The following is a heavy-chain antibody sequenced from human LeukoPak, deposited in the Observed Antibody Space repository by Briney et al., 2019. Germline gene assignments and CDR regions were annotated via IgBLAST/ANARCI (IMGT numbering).Heavy chain of an antibody. J-gene: IGHJ4*02. CDR3: ARVRPGGIAVAGTMYY. CDR1: GFTVSSNY. D-gene: IGHD6-19*01. V-gene: IGHV3-66*02. Sequence: GGSLRLSCAASGFTVSSNYMSWVRQAPGKGLEGVSVIYSGGSTYYADSVKGRFTISRDNSKNTLYLQMNSLRAEDTAVYYCARVRPGGIAVAGTMYYWGQGTLVTVSS. CDR2: IYSGGST.